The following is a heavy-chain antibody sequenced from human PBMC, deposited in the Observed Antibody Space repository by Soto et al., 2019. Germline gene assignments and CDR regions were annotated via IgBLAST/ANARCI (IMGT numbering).Heavy chain of an antibody. J-gene: IGHJ6*03. V-gene: IGHV4-59*08. D-gene: IGHD2-21*01. CDR2: IYYSGGS. Sequence: SETLSLTCTVSGGSISSYYWCWIRQPPGKGLEWIGYIYYSGGSNYNPSLKSRVTISVDTSKNQFSLTLSSVTAADTAVYYCARHGGLPRGGYMDVWGKGTTVTVSS. CDR3: ARHGGLPRGGYMDV. CDR1: GGSISSYY.